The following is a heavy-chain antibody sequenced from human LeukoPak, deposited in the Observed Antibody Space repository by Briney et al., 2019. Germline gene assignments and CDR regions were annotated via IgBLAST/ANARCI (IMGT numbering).Heavy chain of an antibody. V-gene: IGHV4-38-2*02. D-gene: IGHD5-18*01. Sequence: SETLSLTCSVSGFSLSGGNFWGWIRRSPGKGLEWIGSVSHSASTYYNPSLKSRVTMSVDTSKNQFSLKLKSVTAADTAVYYCARVETAMMRVWGQGILVTVSA. CDR2: VSHSAST. J-gene: IGHJ4*02. CDR1: GFSLSGGNF. CDR3: ARVETAMMRV.